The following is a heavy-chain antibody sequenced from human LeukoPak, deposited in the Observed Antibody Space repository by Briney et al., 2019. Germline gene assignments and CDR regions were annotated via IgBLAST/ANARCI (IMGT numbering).Heavy chain of an antibody. J-gene: IGHJ6*02. Sequence: GGSLRLSCAASGFTFSSYAMHWVRQAPGKGLEWVAVISYDGSNKYYADSVKGRFTISRDNSKNTLYLQMNSLRAEDTAVYYCARDSPEGSSWYVPTRLSYYYGMDVWGQGTRSPSP. CDR3: ARDSPEGSSWYVPTRLSYYYGMDV. CDR1: GFTFSSYA. V-gene: IGHV3-30-3*01. CDR2: ISYDGSNK. D-gene: IGHD6-13*01.